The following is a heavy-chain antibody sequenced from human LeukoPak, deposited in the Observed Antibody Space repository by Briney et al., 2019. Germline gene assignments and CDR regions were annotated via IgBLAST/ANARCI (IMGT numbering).Heavy chain of an antibody. Sequence: GESLKISCKGSGYSFSNYWIAWVRQMPGKGLEWIGIIYPGDYDTRYSPSFQGPVTISSDRSISTASLQWCSQKAAETAMYYCARRSGSFQGDYNFDLWGQGTLVTVSS. J-gene: IGHJ5*02. CDR2: IYPGDYDT. CDR1: GYSFSNYW. D-gene: IGHD1-26*01. CDR3: ARRSGSFQGDYNFDL. V-gene: IGHV5-51*01.